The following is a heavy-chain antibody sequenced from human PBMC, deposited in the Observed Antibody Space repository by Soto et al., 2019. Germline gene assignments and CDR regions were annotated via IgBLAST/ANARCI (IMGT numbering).Heavy chain of an antibody. CDR3: ARRGYSHGYFDF. J-gene: IGHJ4*02. CDR1: GGSISSTSYY. V-gene: IGHV4-39*01. D-gene: IGHD5-18*01. CDR2: IFYTGST. Sequence: SETLSLTCSVSGGSISSTSYYWGWIRQPPGKELEWIGNIFYTGSTFYNPSLESRLTISVATSKNQFSLTLSSMTAADTAVYYCARRGYSHGYFDFWGQGSLVTVSS.